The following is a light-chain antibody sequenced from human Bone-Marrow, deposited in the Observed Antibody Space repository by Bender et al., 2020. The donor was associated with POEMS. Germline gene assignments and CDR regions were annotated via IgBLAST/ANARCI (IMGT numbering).Light chain of an antibody. J-gene: IGLJ2*01. Sequence: NFMLTQPHSVSESPGKTVTISCTRSSGSIASNYVQWYQQRPGSSPTTVMYEDDQRPSGVPDRFSGSIDNSSNSASLTISGLKNEDEADYYCQSYDTSTVVFGGGTKLTVL. CDR3: QSYDTSTVV. CDR2: EDD. V-gene: IGLV6-57*01. CDR1: SGSIASNY.